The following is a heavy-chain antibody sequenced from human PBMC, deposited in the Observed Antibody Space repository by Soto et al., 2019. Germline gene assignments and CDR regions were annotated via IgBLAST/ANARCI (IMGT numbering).Heavy chain of an antibody. CDR3: ARDWVDYSNHPGYFDY. CDR1: GFTVSSNY. D-gene: IGHD4-4*01. V-gene: IGHV3-66*01. CDR2: IYSGGST. J-gene: IGHJ4*02. Sequence: VQLVESGGGLVQPGGSLRLSCAASGFTVSSNYMSWVRQAPGKGLEWVSVIYSGGSTYYADSVKGRFTISRDNSKNTVYLQMNSLRAEDTAVYYCARDWVDYSNHPGYFDYWGQGTLVTVSS.